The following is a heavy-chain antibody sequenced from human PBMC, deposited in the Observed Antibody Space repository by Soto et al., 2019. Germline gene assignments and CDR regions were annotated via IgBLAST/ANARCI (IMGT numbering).Heavy chain of an antibody. V-gene: IGHV3-30-3*01. CDR1: GFTFSSYA. J-gene: IGHJ4*02. CDR2: ISYDGSNK. D-gene: IGHD6-19*01. Sequence: QPGGSLRLSCAASGFTFSSYAMHWVRQAPGKGLEWVAVISYDGSNKYYADSVKGRFTISRDNSKNTLYLQMNSLRAEDTAVYYCAKDSGAGWLYYFDYWGQGTLVTVSS. CDR3: AKDSGAGWLYYFDY.